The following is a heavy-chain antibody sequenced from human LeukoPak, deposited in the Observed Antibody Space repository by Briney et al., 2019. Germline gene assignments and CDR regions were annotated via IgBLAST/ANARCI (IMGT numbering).Heavy chain of an antibody. D-gene: IGHD5-18*01. CDR2: IHSTGRT. J-gene: IGHJ4*02. CDR1: GGSISSYY. V-gene: IGHV4-59*01. Sequence: SETLSLTCTVSGGSISSYYWSWIRQPPGKGLEWIGYIHSTGRTNYNPSLKSRVTISVDTSKNQFSLKLTSVTAADTAVYYCARYSYGGYYFDYWGQGTLVTVSS. CDR3: ARYSYGGYYFDY.